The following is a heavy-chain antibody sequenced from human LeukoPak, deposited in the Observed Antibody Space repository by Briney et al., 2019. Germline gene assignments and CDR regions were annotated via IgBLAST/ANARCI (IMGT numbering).Heavy chain of an antibody. CDR1: GGSISGYY. J-gene: IGHJ4*02. D-gene: IGHD3-3*01. V-gene: IGHV4-34*01. Sequence: SETLSLTCTVSGGSISGYYWSWIRQPPGKGLEWIGEINHSGSTNYNPSLKSRVTISVDTSKNQFSLKLSSVTAADTAVYYCARGWYYDFWSGYYFDYWGQGTLVTVSS. CDR3: ARGWYYDFWSGYYFDY. CDR2: INHSGST.